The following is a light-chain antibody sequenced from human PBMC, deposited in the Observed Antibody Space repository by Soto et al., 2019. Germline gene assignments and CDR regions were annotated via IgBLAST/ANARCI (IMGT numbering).Light chain of an antibody. CDR2: DAS. Sequence: EIVLTQSPATLSLSPGERATLSCGASQSVSSYLAWYQQKPGQAPRLLIYDASNRATGIPARFSGSGSGTDFTLTISSLEPEDFAVYYCQQRRNWYTFGQGTKLEIK. CDR1: QSVSSY. V-gene: IGKV3-11*01. J-gene: IGKJ2*01. CDR3: QQRRNWYT.